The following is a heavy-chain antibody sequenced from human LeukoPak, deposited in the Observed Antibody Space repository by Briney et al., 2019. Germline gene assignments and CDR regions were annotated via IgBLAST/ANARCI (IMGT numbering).Heavy chain of an antibody. Sequence: PSVKVSCKISGYTFSTYYVHWGRVAPGQGLDWMVIINPHGGSTSYPQKFQGRVTMTSDTSTGTVYMDLNSLTSEDTAVYYCAGGRQLGRFDYWGQGTLVTVSS. CDR2: INPHGGST. CDR1: GYTFSTYY. CDR3: AGGRQLGRFDY. D-gene: IGHD3-16*01. J-gene: IGHJ4*02. V-gene: IGHV1-46*01.